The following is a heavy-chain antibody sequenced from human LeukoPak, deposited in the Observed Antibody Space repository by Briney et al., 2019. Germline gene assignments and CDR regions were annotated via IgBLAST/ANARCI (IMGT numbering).Heavy chain of an antibody. V-gene: IGHV4-59*02. Sequence: PSETLSLTCTVSGGSVSSYFWSWIRQPPGKGLEWIGYIYYSGTTNYNPSLKSRVTISVDTSKKQFSLKLRSVTAADTAVYYCARLNYYDQMGGFDYWGQGTLVTVS. J-gene: IGHJ4*02. CDR3: ARLNYYDQMGGFDY. D-gene: IGHD3-22*01. CDR2: IYYSGTT. CDR1: GGSVSSYF.